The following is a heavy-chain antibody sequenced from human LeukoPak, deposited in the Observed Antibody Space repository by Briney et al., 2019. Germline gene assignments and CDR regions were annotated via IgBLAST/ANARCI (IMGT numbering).Heavy chain of an antibody. Sequence: GGSLRLSCVTSGFTFSSYGMHWVRQVPGKGLEWVAVISYDAKSNYHVDSVKGRFTISRDNAKNSLYLQMNSLRAEDTAVYFCARDLFDYMDVWGKGTTVTVSS. CDR2: ISYDAKSN. D-gene: IGHD2-21*01. CDR3: ARDLFDYMDV. V-gene: IGHV3-30*03. J-gene: IGHJ6*03. CDR1: GFTFSSYG.